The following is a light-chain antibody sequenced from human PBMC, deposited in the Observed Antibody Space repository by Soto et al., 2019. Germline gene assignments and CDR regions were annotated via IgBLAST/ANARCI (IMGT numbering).Light chain of an antibody. Sequence: IQVTQSPSSLSASVGHRVTITCRASQGISSYLNWYQQKPGKAPKLLIYAASSLQSGVPSRFSGSGSGTDFTLTISSLQPEDFATYYCQQSYSTLGWTFGPGTQVDIK. J-gene: IGKJ1*01. CDR1: QGISSY. CDR2: AAS. CDR3: QQSYSTLGWT. V-gene: IGKV1-39*01.